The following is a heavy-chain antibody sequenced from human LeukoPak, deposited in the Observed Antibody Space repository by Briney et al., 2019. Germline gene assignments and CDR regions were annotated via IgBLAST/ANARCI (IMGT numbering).Heavy chain of an antibody. CDR1: GGYISTSNYY. V-gene: IGHV4-39*01. J-gene: IGHJ4*02. D-gene: IGHD3-16*01. CDR2: IYYSGRT. CDR3: ARFFYYDASLPPY. Sequence: PSETLSLTCSVSGGYISTSNYYWGWIRQPPGKGLEWIGTIYYSGRTYYNPSRHSRVTISLDTSQNQLSLQVRSVTVVDTAVYYCARFFYYDASLPPYWGQGTLVTVSS.